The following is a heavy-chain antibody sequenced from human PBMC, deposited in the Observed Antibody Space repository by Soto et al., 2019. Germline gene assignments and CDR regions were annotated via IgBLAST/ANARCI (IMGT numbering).Heavy chain of an antibody. CDR1: GGSIRSGGYS. J-gene: IGHJ4*02. D-gene: IGHD1-26*01. CDR3: AAGGELQRYY. CDR2: IYHSGST. V-gene: IGHV4-30-2*01. Sequence: QLQLQESGSGLVKPSQTLSLTCAVSGGSIRSGGYSWSWIRQPPGKVLEWIGYIYHSGSTYYNPHRTSQVTISVDKSKNQLSPTLSSVTAADTAVYYRAAGGELQRYYWGQGTLVTDSS.